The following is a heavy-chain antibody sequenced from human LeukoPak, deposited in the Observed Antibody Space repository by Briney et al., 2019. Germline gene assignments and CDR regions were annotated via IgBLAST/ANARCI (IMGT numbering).Heavy chain of an antibody. D-gene: IGHD1-26*01. J-gene: IGHJ3*02. CDR2: FDPEDGET. CDR1: GYTLTELS. V-gene: IGHV1-24*01. Sequence: ASVKVSCKVSGYTLTELSMHWVRQAPGKGLEWMGGFDPEDGETIYAQKFQGRVTMTEDTSTDTAYMELSSLRSEDTAVYYCATNHSGSYYGAFDIWGQGTMVTVSS. CDR3: ATNHSGSYYGAFDI.